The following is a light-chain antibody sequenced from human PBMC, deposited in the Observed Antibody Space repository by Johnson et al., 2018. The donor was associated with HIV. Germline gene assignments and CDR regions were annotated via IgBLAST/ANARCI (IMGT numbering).Light chain of an antibody. CDR3: GTWDSSLSAPYV. Sequence: QSVLTQPPSVSAAPGQKVTISCSGSSSNIGNNYVSWYQQLPGTAPKLLIYDNNKRPSGIPDRFSGSKSGTSASLAISGLQAEDEADYYCGTWDSSLSAPYVFGTGTKVTVL. CDR1: SSNIGNNY. V-gene: IGLV1-51*01. J-gene: IGLJ1*01. CDR2: DNN.